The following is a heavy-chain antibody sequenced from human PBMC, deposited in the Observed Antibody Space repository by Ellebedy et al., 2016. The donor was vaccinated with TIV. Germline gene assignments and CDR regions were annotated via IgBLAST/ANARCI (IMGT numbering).Heavy chain of an antibody. CDR1: GGTFSSYA. V-gene: IGHV1-69*13. CDR3: ASGRRGGGYSYGYNDY. J-gene: IGHJ4*02. Sequence: AASVKVSCKASGGTFSSYAISWVRQAPGQGLEWMGGIIPIFGTANYAQKFQGRVTITADESTSTAYMELSSLRSEDTAVYYCASGRRGGGYSYGYNDYWGQGTLVTVSS. CDR2: IIPIFGTA. D-gene: IGHD5-18*01.